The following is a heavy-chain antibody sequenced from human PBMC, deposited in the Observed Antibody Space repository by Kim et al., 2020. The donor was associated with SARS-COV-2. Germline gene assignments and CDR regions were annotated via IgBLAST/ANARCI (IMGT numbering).Heavy chain of an antibody. D-gene: IGHD6-13*01. CDR2: IYYSGST. Sequence: SETLSLTCTVSGGSISSSSYYWGWIRQPPGKGLEWIGSIYYSGSTYYNPSLKSRVTISVDTSKNQFSLKLSSVTAADTAVYYCARARSGYSSSWYLNNWFDPWGQGTLVTVSS. CDR1: GGSISSSSYY. V-gene: IGHV4-39*07. J-gene: IGHJ5*02. CDR3: ARARSGYSSSWYLNNWFDP.